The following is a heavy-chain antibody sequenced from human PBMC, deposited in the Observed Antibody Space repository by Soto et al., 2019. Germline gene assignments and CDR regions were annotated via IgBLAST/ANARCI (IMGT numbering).Heavy chain of an antibody. CDR3: ARVVLTITRGAFDA. V-gene: IGHV4-4*02. CDR2: LSHSGTS. Sequence: QVQLQESGPGLVKPSGTLSLTCAASGGSISSSHWWTWVRQSPGKGLEYIGELSHSGTSNSNPSLKSRVTLSVDKSKNHFSLTLTSVTAADTAVYYCARVVLTITRGAFDAWGQGTLVIVSS. D-gene: IGHD3-9*01. CDR1: GGSISSSHW. J-gene: IGHJ3*01.